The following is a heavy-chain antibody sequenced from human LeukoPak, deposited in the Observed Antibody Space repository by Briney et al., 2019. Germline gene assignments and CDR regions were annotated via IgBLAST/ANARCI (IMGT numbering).Heavy chain of an antibody. V-gene: IGHV3-48*04. CDR2: ISISGGSQ. CDR1: GFTVVGYA. CDR3: ASHKVGAALNGNYYYYGVDV. J-gene: IGHJ6*02. D-gene: IGHD1-26*01. Sequence: GPSLRLSCAAVGFTVVGYAMSSVRQAPGRGLEWVLYISISGGSQYYADSVRGRFTHSTDNDKNSMNLRMNSLRAEDTAVYYCASHKVGAALNGNYYYYGVDVWGQGTTVTVSS.